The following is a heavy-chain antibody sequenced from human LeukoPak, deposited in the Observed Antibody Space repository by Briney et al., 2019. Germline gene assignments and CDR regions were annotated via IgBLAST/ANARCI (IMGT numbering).Heavy chain of an antibody. CDR3: AKSGGDSCYSFSSI. CDR1: GFTFSSFA. D-gene: IGHD2-15*01. V-gene: IGHV3-23*01. Sequence: GGSLRLSCAASGFTFSSFAMSWVRQAPGMGLEWVSVISGSGGTTFYADSVKGRFTISRDKSKNTLHLQMNSLRAEDTAVYYCAKSGGDSCYSFSSIWGQGTLVTVSS. J-gene: IGHJ4*02. CDR2: ISGSGGTT.